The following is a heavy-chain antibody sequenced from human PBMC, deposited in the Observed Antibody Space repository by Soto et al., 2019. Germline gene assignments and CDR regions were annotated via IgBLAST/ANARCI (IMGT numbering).Heavy chain of an antibody. CDR3: ARETSWSGFFED. CDR1: GGSISRYY. D-gene: IGHD3-3*01. J-gene: IGHJ4*02. V-gene: IGHV4-59*01. CDR2: IYNSGST. Sequence: QVQLQESGPGLVKPSETLSLTCSVSGGSISRYYWSWIRQPPGKGLEWIGYIYNSGSTNYNPSLKSRVTISAATSKNQFSLKLSSVTVADTAVYYCARETSWSGFFEDWGQGTLVTVSA.